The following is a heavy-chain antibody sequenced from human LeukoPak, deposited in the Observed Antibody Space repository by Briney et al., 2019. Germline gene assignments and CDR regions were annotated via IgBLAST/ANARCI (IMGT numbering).Heavy chain of an antibody. CDR3: AKYYYDSSGYYYDPIYFDY. V-gene: IGHV3-23*01. D-gene: IGHD3-22*01. CDR2: ISGSGGST. CDR1: GFTFSSYA. Sequence: SEGSLRLSCAASGFTFSSYAMSWVRQAPGKGLEWVSAISGSGGSTYYADSVKGRFTISRDNSKNTLYLQRNSLRAEDTAVYYCAKYYYDSSGYYYDPIYFDYWGQGTLVTVSS. J-gene: IGHJ4*02.